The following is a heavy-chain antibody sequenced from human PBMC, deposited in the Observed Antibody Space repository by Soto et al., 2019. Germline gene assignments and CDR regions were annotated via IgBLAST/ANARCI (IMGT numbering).Heavy chain of an antibody. CDR3: ARTRVRGVPGFDL. V-gene: IGHV1-3*01. Sequence: ASVKVSCKASGYTFSSYAMHWVRQAPGQRLEWMGWINAGNGNTKYSPNFQGRVTMTKDTSINTAYMELTSLESEDTAIYYCARTRVRGVPGFDLWGRGTLVTVSS. D-gene: IGHD3-10*01. CDR2: INAGNGNT. J-gene: IGHJ2*01. CDR1: GYTFSSYA.